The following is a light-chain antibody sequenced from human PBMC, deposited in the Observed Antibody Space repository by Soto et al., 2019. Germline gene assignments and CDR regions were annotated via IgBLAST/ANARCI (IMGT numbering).Light chain of an antibody. CDR2: LGS. CDR3: MRALHTPRT. J-gene: IGKJ1*01. V-gene: IGKV2-28*01. CDR1: QTLLHSNVYNY. Sequence: IVMTQSPLSLPVTPAEPASISCRSSQTLLHSNVYNYLDWYLQKPGQSPQLLIYLGSNRASGVPDRFSGRGSGTDFTLKISRVEAEDVGVYYCMRALHTPRTFGQGTKVETK.